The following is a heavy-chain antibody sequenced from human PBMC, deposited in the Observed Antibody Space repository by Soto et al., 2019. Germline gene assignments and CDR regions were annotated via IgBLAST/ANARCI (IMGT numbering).Heavy chain of an antibody. CDR1: GFTFSDYG. D-gene: IGHD6-6*01. CDR2: VSYDGRYK. V-gene: IGHV3-30*18. CDR3: AKEMYPRTVLDSSSPWGDY. Sequence: QVQLVESGGGVAQPGRSLRLSCAVSGFTFSDYGMHWVRQAPGKGLEWVAGVSYDGRYKYYADSVKGRFTVSRDLSGNTLFLQMNSLRLEDTAVYFCAKEMYPRTVLDSSSPWGDYWGQGTLVAVSS. J-gene: IGHJ4*02.